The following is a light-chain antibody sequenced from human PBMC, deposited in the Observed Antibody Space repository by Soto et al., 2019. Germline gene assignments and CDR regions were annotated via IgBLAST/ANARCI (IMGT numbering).Light chain of an antibody. Sequence: SYELTQPPSVSVAPGKTARITCGGNNIGSKSVHRYQQKPGQAPVLVIYSDSDRPSGIPERFSGSNSGNTATLTISRVEAGDEADYYCQVWDSSSDHVVFGGGTKLTVL. CDR3: QVWDSSSDHVV. CDR2: SDS. CDR1: NIGSKS. V-gene: IGLV3-21*04. J-gene: IGLJ2*01.